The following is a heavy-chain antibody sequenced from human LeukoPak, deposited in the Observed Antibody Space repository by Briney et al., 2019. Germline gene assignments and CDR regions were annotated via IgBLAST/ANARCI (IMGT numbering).Heavy chain of an antibody. D-gene: IGHD5-18*01. V-gene: IGHV4-59*01. CDR1: GVSITSNY. Sequence: SETLSLTCSVSGVSITSNYWSWIRQPPGKGLEWLWYTHHSGATSYNPSLKSRSTMSLDTSNNQFSLKLSSVTAADTAVYYRARSSGHSYGDFDYWGQGNLVTVSS. CDR2: THHSGAT. CDR3: ARSSGHSYGDFDY. J-gene: IGHJ4*02.